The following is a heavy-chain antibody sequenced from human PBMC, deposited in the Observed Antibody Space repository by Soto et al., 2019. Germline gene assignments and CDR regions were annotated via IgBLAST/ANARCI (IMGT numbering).Heavy chain of an antibody. Sequence: ASVNVSCNASGYTFTSYGISWVRHAPGQGLEWMGWISAYNGNTNYAQKLQGRVTMTTDTSTSTAYMELRSLRSDDTALYYCARCSLVVVPAPGFDPWGRGTLVTVSS. J-gene: IGHJ5*02. CDR2: ISAYNGNT. CDR3: ARCSLVVVPAPGFDP. D-gene: IGHD2-2*01. CDR1: GYTFTSYG. V-gene: IGHV1-18*01.